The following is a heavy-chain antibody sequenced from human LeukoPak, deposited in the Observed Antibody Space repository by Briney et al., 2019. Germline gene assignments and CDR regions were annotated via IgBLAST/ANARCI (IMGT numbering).Heavy chain of an antibody. J-gene: IGHJ3*02. CDR3: ARDGGSGVHTNYGAFNI. D-gene: IGHD4-11*01. Sequence: GGSLRLSCVASGFTFRDYYMNWIRQAPGKGLEWVSYISSSGSTIYYADSVKGRFTISRDNAKNSLYLQMNSLRAEDTAVYYCARDGGSGVHTNYGAFNIWGQGTMITVSS. CDR2: ISSSGSTI. V-gene: IGHV3-11*01. CDR1: GFTFRDYY.